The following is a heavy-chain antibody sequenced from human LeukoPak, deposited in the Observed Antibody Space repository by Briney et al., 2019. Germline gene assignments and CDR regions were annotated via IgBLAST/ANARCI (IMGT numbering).Heavy chain of an antibody. Sequence: PSETLSLTCTVSGDSISSYYWTWIRQPPGKRLEWIGYIYYSGSTNYNPSLKSRVTISVDRSKNQFSLKLTSVTAADTAVYYCARDGRIAAAGTHYFDYWGQGTLVTVSS. D-gene: IGHD6-13*01. CDR2: IYYSGST. V-gene: IGHV4-59*01. CDR3: ARDGRIAAAGTHYFDY. J-gene: IGHJ4*02. CDR1: GDSISSYY.